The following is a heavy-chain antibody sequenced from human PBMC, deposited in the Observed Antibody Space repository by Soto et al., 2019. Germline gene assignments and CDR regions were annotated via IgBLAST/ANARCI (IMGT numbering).Heavy chain of an antibody. CDR3: AIGDAVLMVYAMYYYGMDV. J-gene: IGHJ6*02. D-gene: IGHD2-8*01. CDR1: GFTFSSYG. Sequence: QVQLVESGGGVVQPGRSLRLSCAASGFTFSSYGMHWVRQAPGKGLEWVAVISYDGSNKYYADSVKGRFTISRDNSKNTLYLQMNSLRAEDTAVYYCAIGDAVLMVYAMYYYGMDVWGQGTTVTVSS. CDR2: ISYDGSNK. V-gene: IGHV3-30*03.